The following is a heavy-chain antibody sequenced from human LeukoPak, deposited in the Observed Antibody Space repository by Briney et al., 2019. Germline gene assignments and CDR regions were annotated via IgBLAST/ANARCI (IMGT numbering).Heavy chain of an antibody. CDR3: ATQSITMIGDY. D-gene: IGHD3-22*01. J-gene: IGHJ4*02. CDR2: ISYDGSNK. CDR1: GFTFSSYG. Sequence: GRSLRLSCAASGFTFSSYGMHWVRQAPGKGLEWVAVISYDGSNKYYADSVKGRFTISRDNSKNTLYLQMNSLRAEDTAVYYCATQSITMIGDYWGQGTLVTVSS. V-gene: IGHV3-30*03.